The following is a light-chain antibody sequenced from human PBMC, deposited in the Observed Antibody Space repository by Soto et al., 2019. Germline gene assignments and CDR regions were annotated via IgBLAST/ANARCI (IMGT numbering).Light chain of an antibody. CDR1: SSDVGSYDR. V-gene: IGLV2-18*02. J-gene: IGLJ1*01. Sequence: QSALTQPPSVSGSPGQSVAVSCTLTSSDVGSYDRVSWYQQPPCTAPKLIIYEVNNRPSGVPDRFSGSKSGNTASLTISGLQAEDEADYYCSSFTTSTTYVFGTGTKVTVL. CDR3: SSFTTSTTYV. CDR2: EVN.